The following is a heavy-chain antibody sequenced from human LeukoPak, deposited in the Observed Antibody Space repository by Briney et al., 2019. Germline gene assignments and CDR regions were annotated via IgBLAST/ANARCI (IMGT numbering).Heavy chain of an antibody. Sequence: PGGSLRLSCAASEFTFSSYWMTWARQAPGKGLEWVSGINWNGGSTVYADSVKGRFTISRDNAKNSLYLQMNSLRAEDTALYYCVRYGRRANDQPFDVWGQGTMVTVSS. CDR1: EFTFSSYW. CDR3: VRYGRRANDQPFDV. CDR2: INWNGGST. D-gene: IGHD1-1*01. V-gene: IGHV3-20*04. J-gene: IGHJ3*01.